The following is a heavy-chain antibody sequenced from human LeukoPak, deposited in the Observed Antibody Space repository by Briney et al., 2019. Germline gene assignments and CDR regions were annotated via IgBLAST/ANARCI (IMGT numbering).Heavy chain of an antibody. V-gene: IGHV3-21*01. CDR1: GFTFSSYS. CDR3: ARDTDEYYYDSSGPY. Sequence: GGSLRLSCAASGFTFSSYSMNWVRQAPGKGLEWVSSISSSSSYIYYADSVKGRFTISRDNAKNSLYLQMNSLRAEDTAVYYCARDTDEYYYDSSGPYWGQGTLVTVSS. D-gene: IGHD3-22*01. J-gene: IGHJ4*02. CDR2: ISSSSSYI.